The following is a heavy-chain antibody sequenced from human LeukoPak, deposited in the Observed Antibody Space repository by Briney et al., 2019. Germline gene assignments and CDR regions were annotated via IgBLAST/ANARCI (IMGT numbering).Heavy chain of an antibody. CDR3: ARDRFDFPGAFDI. D-gene: IGHD5-12*01. J-gene: IGHJ3*02. V-gene: IGHV4-59*01. CDR2: IYYTGST. CDR1: GGSISTYY. Sequence: PSETLSLTCTVSGGSISTYYWSWIRQSPGKGLEWIGYIYYTGSTNYNPSLKSRVTISVDTSKNQFSLRLTSVTAADTAMYYCARDRFDFPGAFDIWGQGTMVIVSS.